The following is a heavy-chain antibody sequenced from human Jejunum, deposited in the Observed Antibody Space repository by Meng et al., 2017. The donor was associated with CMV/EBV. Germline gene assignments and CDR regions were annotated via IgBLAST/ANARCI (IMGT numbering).Heavy chain of an antibody. CDR1: GYIFNNYG. V-gene: IGHV1-18*01. J-gene: IGHJ5*02. CDR2: ISAYNGNT. Sequence: GQLVQSGAEGKKPGASVKVSCKASGYIFNNYGVSWVRQAPGQGPEWMGWISAYNGNTNYAQNFQGRFTMTTDTSTSTAYMELRSLRSDDTAVYYCARDLPGGTKGTWLDLWGQGTLVTVSS. D-gene: IGHD1-14*01. CDR3: ARDLPGGTKGTWLDL.